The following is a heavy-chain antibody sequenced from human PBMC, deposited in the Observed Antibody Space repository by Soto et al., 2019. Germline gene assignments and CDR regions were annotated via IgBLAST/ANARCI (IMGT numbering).Heavy chain of an antibody. CDR3: ATEHLSGWSIFDY. D-gene: IGHD6-19*01. CDR2: ISGSGGST. CDR1: GFTFSSYA. V-gene: IGHV3-23*01. J-gene: IGHJ4*02. Sequence: GGSLRLSCAASGFTFSSYAMSWVRQAPRKGLEWVSAISGSGGSTYYADSVKGRFTISRDNSKNTLYLQMNSLRAEDTAVYYCATEHLSGWSIFDYWGQGTLVTVSS.